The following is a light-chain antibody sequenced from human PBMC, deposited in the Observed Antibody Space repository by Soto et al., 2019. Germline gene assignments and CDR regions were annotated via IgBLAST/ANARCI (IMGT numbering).Light chain of an antibody. CDR2: DVN. CDR1: NNDVGGYNS. J-gene: IGLJ2*01. V-gene: IGLV2-11*01. CDR3: SSYTSSSTLDVV. Sequence: QSALTQPRSLSGSPGQSVTISCTGTNNDVGGYNSVSWYQQHPGKAPKLIIYDVNERPSGVPDRFSGSKSGNTASLTISGLQAEDEADYYCSSYTSSSTLDVVFGGGTKVTVL.